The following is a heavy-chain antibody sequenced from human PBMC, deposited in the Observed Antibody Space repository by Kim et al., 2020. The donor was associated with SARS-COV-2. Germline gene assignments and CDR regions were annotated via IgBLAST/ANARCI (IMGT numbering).Heavy chain of an antibody. V-gene: IGHV7-4-1*02. CDR3: ARVLSGILRFLEWPPGY. CDR2: INTKTGNP. D-gene: IGHD3-3*01. J-gene: IGHJ4*02. CDR1: GYTFTSYA. Sequence: ASVKVSCKASGYTFTSYAMNWVRQAPGQGLEWMGWINTKTGNPTYAQGFTGRFVFSLDTTVSTAYLQISSLKAEDTAVYYCARVLSGILRFLEWPPGYWGQGTLVTVSS.